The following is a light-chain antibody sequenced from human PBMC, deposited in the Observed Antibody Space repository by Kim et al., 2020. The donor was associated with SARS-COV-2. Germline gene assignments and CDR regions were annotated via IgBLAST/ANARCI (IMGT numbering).Light chain of an antibody. J-gene: IGLJ3*02. CDR3: NSRESSANHWM. CDR1: SRRSYY. CDR2: GKN. Sequence: ALGQTVRITCQEDSRRSYYASWYQQKPGQAPVLVFYGKNNRPSGIPDRFSGSYSGNTASLTITAAQAEDEADYYCNSRESSANHWMFGGGTQLTVL. V-gene: IGLV3-19*01.